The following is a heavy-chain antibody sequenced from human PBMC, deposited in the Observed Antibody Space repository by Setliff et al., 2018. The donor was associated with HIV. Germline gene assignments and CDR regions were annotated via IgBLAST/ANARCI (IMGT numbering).Heavy chain of an antibody. D-gene: IGHD3-16*01. Sequence: SETLSLTCIVSGGSITNSNGYYWGWIRQPPGKGLEWIASVYSTGTTYFNPSLKSRVTMSVDTSTNRFSLKLKSVTATDTAVYYCARRGSISTPVSVRAFDSWGQGTLVTVSS. CDR2: VYSTGTT. V-gene: IGHV4-39*01. CDR3: ARRGSISTPVSVRAFDS. J-gene: IGHJ4*02. CDR1: GGSITNSNGYY.